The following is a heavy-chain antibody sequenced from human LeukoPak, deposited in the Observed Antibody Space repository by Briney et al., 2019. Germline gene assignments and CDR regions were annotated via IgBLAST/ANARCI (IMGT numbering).Heavy chain of an antibody. D-gene: IGHD6-19*01. CDR2: ISSSGSTI. J-gene: IGHJ4*02. Sequence: GGSLRLSCAASGFTFSSYGMHWVRQAPGKGLEWVSYISSSGSTIYYADSVKGRFTISRDNAKNSLYLQMNSLRAEDTAVYYCARTTWLVNFDYWGQGTLVTVSS. CDR1: GFTFSSYG. V-gene: IGHV3-48*04. CDR3: ARTTWLVNFDY.